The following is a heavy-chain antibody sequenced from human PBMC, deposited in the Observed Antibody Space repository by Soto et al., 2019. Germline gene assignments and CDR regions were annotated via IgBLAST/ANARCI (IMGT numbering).Heavy chain of an antibody. CDR2: IDPTDSFT. V-gene: IGHV5-10-1*01. J-gene: IGHJ3*02. CDR1: GYKFTSFW. CDR3: ARPASGGSRDAFDI. D-gene: IGHD2-15*01. Sequence: GASLKLSCKGSGYKFTSFWLNWVRQIPGKGLEWVGRIDPTDSFTNYSPPFEGLVTISVDKSISTAYLQWSTLQASDTAIYYCARPASGGSRDAFDIWGQGTTVTVSS.